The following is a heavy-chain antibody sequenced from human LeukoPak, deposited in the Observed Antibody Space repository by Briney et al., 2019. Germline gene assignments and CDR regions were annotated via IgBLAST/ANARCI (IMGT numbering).Heavy chain of an antibody. J-gene: IGHJ4*02. Sequence: GGSLRLSCAASGFTFSRHSINWVRQAPGKGLEWVSYITFSSSIIYYADSVKGRFTISRDNAKNSLYLQMNSLRAEDTAVYYCARDRLHYGEYEKTFDYWGQGTLVSVSS. CDR2: ITFSSSII. V-gene: IGHV3-48*01. CDR3: ARDRLHYGEYEKTFDY. CDR1: GFTFSRHS. D-gene: IGHD4-17*01.